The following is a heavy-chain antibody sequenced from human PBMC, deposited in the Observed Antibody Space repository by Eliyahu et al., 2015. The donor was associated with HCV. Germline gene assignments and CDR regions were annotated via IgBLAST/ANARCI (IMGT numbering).Heavy chain of an antibody. V-gene: IGHV1-2*02. CDR1: GYSFXAYY. CDR2: INPTTGGT. J-gene: IGHJ5*02. D-gene: IGHD2-21*01. CDR3: ARGGRGDVVVAAELNWLDP. Sequence: QVQLVQSGAEVKNPGASVKVSCQASGYSFXAYYVHWVRRAQGQGLEWLGWINPTTGGTKYARKFQGRVTLSRDSSIGTAYMDLRSLKSDDTAVYYCARGGRGDVVVAAELNWLDPWGQGTLVIVSS.